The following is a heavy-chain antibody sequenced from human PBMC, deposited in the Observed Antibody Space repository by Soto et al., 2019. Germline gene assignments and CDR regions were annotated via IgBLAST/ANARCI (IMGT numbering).Heavy chain of an antibody. CDR1: GDSSRGISY. V-gene: IGHV4-39*01. J-gene: IGHJ6*02. Sequence: PSQILCLTNTVSGDSSRGISYCRWIRQPPGKGLEWIGSIYSTGNTYYNPSLNSQVTISVDTSKNQFSLNVISVTAADTAVYYCRRSSRYSTDVWGQGTTVTVSS. CDR3: RRSSRYSTDV. D-gene: IGHD6-13*01. CDR2: IYSTGNT.